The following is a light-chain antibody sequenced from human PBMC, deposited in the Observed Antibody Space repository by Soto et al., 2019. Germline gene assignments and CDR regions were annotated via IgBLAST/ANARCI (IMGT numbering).Light chain of an antibody. J-gene: IGLJ2*01. CDR2: GNT. CDR3: QSYDSSLSGRVV. Sequence: QSVLTQPPSVSGAPGQRVTISCTGSSSNIGAGYDVHWYQQLPGTAPKLLIYGNTNRPSGVPDRFSGSKFGTSASLAITGLQAADEADYYCQSYDSSLSGRVVFGGGTKLTVL. CDR1: SSNIGAGYD. V-gene: IGLV1-40*01.